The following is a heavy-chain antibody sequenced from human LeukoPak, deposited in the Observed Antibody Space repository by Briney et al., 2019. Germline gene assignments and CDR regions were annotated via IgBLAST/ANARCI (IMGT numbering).Heavy chain of an antibody. J-gene: IGHJ4*02. Sequence: GSLRLSCAASGFTFSSYGMSWVRQAPGKGLEWVANIKQDGSEKYYVDSVKGRFTISRDNAKNSLYLQMNSLRAEDTAVYYCARGASPYCGGDCHNDYWGQGTLVTVSS. CDR1: GFTFSSYG. CDR3: ARGASPYCGGDCHNDY. D-gene: IGHD2-21*02. CDR2: IKQDGSEK. V-gene: IGHV3-7*01.